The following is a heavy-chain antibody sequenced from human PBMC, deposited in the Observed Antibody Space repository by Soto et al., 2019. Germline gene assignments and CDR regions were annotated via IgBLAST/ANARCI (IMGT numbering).Heavy chain of an antibody. CDR1: GFTLRGYA. Sequence: EVQLAESGGGLAQPGGSLRLSCAASGFTLRGYALAWVSQAPGKGLEYVSGISSNGVGTYYANSVQGRFTISRDNSKNAVYSQMGSLRPEDMAVYYCARRARSDFYDMDVWGQGTTVTVSS. J-gene: IGHJ6*02. CDR2: ISSNGVGT. CDR3: ARRARSDFYDMDV. D-gene: IGHD6-6*01. V-gene: IGHV3-64*01.